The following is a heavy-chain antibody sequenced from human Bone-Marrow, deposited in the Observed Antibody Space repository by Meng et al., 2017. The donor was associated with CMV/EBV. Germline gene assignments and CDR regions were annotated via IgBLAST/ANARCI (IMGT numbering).Heavy chain of an antibody. J-gene: IGHJ4*02. V-gene: IGHV3-73*01. CDR2: IRSKANSYAT. D-gene: IGHD2-8*01. Sequence: GGSLRLSCAASGFTFSGSAMHWVRQASGKGLEWVGRIRSKANSYATAYAASVKGRFTISRDDSKNTAYLQMNSLRAEDTAVYYCARDPARYCTNGVCPVPWGQGTLVTVSS. CDR3: ARDPARYCTNGVCPVP. CDR1: GFTFSGSA.